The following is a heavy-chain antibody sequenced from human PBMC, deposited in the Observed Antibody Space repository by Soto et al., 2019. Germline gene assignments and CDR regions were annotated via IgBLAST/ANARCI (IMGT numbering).Heavy chain of an antibody. CDR2: IIPIFGTA. J-gene: IGHJ3*02. CDR1: GGTFSSYA. V-gene: IGHV1-69*06. Sequence: SVKVSCKASGGTFSSYAISWVRQAPGQGLEWMGGIIPIFGTANYAQKFQGRVTITADKSTSTAYRELSSLRSEDTAVYYCARDLKDTTGLRLGELSSDAFDIWGQGTMVTVSS. CDR3: ARDLKDTTGLRLGELSSDAFDI. D-gene: IGHD3-16*02.